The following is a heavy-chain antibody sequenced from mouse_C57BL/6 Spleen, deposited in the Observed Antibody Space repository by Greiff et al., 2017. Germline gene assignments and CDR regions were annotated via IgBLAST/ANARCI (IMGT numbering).Heavy chain of an antibody. J-gene: IGHJ2*01. V-gene: IGHV5-6*01. CDR3: ARQYYFDY. Sequence: EVKLVESGGDLVKPGGSLKLSCAASGFTFSSYGMSWVRQTTDKRLEWVATISSGGSYTYYPDSVKGRFTISRDNAKTTLYLQMSSLKSEDTAMYYCARQYYFDYWGQGTTLTVSS. CDR1: GFTFSSYG. CDR2: ISSGGSYT.